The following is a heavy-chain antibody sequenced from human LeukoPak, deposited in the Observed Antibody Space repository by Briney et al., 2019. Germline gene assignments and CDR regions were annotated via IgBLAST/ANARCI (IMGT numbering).Heavy chain of an antibody. D-gene: IGHD4-23*01. V-gene: IGHV3-23*01. CDR3: AKDPRWRFFRLYNWFDP. CDR1: GFTFSSYA. Sequence: GGSLRPSCAASGFTFSSYAMSWVRQAPGKGLEWVSAISGSGGSTYYADSVKGRFTISRDNSKNTLYLQMNSLRAEDTAVYYCAKDPRWRFFRLYNWFDPWGQGTLVTVSS. J-gene: IGHJ5*02. CDR2: ISGSGGST.